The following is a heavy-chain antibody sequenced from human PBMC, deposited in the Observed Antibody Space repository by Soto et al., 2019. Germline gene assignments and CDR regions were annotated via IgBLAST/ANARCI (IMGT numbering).Heavy chain of an antibody. D-gene: IGHD5-18*01. Sequence: VGSLRLSCAASGFTFSSYSMNWVRQAPGKGLEWVSYISSSSSTIYYADSVKGRFTISRDNAKNSLYLQMNSLRDEDTAVYYCARASYSYGLYYFDYWGQGTLVTVSS. J-gene: IGHJ4*02. V-gene: IGHV3-48*02. CDR2: ISSSSSTI. CDR3: ARASYSYGLYYFDY. CDR1: GFTFSSYS.